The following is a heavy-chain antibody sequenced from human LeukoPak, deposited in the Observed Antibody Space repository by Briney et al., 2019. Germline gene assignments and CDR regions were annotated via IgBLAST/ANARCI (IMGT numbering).Heavy chain of an antibody. Sequence: GGSLRLSSAASGFVFGDYGMHSGRQAPRKGQEWGTMVRNDGSDKYYADSVKGRFTISRDNSKNTLYLQMNSLRPEDTAVYYCAKHYYGSGSQKYYFDYWGQGTLVTVSS. J-gene: IGHJ4*02. D-gene: IGHD3-10*01. CDR3: AKHYYGSGSQKYYFDY. CDR2: VRNDGSDK. V-gene: IGHV3-30*02. CDR1: GFVFGDYG.